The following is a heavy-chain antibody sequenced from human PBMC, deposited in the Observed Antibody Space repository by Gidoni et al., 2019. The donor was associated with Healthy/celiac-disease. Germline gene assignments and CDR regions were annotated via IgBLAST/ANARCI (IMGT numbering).Heavy chain of an antibody. Sequence: QVQLVQSGAEVKKPGSSVQVSCKASGGTFSSYASSWVRQAPGQGLEWMGGIIPIFGTANYAQKFQGRVTITADESTSTAYMELSSLRSEDTAVYYCASAPPVSEDSSGYYYFRYFDYWGQGTLVTVSS. V-gene: IGHV1-69*01. CDR1: GGTFSSYA. D-gene: IGHD3-22*01. CDR2: IIPIFGTA. CDR3: ASAPPVSEDSSGYYYFRYFDY. J-gene: IGHJ4*02.